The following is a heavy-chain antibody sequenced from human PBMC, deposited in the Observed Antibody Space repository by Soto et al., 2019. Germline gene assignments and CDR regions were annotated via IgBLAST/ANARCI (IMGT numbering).Heavy chain of an antibody. Sequence: EVQLLESGGGLVQPGGSLRLSCAASGFTFSSHAMSWVRQAPGKGLEWVSAISGSGGNTYYADSVKGRFTISRDNSRHTLYLQVNSLRAEDTAVYYCASSSIWFGEPWGQGTLVTVSS. CDR1: GFTFSSHA. D-gene: IGHD3-10*01. V-gene: IGHV3-23*01. CDR2: ISGSGGNT. CDR3: ASSSIWFGEP. J-gene: IGHJ5*02.